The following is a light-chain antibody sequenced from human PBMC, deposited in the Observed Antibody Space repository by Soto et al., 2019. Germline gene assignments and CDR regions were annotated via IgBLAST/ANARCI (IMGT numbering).Light chain of an antibody. CDR2: SSY. V-gene: IGLV1-44*01. CDR1: SSNIGGNP. CDR3: AAWDDSVNGVI. J-gene: IGLJ2*01. Sequence: QSVLTQPPSASGVPGQRVTISCSGSSSNIGGNPVTWYQHLPGTAPKLLIYSSYQRPSGVPDRVSGSKSGTSASLAIIGLQSEDEADYYCAAWDDSVNGVIFGGGTKLTV.